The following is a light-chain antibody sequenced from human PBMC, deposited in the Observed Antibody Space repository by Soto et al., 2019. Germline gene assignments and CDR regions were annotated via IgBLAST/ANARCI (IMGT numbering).Light chain of an antibody. J-gene: IGKJ5*01. V-gene: IGKV3-11*01. CDR2: DAS. Sequence: EIVLTQSPATLSLSPGERATLSCRASQSVSSYLLWYQQKPGQAPRLLIYDASNRATGIPARFSGSGSETDLTLTIRSLEPEDFAVYYCQHRMNWPLTFGQGTRLEIK. CDR1: QSVSSY. CDR3: QHRMNWPLT.